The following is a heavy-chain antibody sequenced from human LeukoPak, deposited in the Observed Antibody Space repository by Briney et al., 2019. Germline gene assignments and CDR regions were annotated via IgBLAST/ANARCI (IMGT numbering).Heavy chain of an antibody. CDR3: ARVYDYVWGSYRLDAFDI. J-gene: IGHJ3*02. CDR1: GYTFTSYD. CDR2: MNPNSGNT. D-gene: IGHD3-16*02. Sequence: ASVKVSCKASGYTFTSYDINWVRQATGQGLEWMGWMNPNSGNTGYAQKFQGRVTMTRNTSISTAYMELSSLRSEDTAVYYCARVYDYVWGSYRLDAFDIWGQGTMVTVSS. V-gene: IGHV1-8*01.